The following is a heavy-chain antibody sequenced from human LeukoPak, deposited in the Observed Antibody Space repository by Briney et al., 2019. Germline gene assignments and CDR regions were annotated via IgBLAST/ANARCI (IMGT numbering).Heavy chain of an antibody. J-gene: IGHJ6*02. CDR1: GGSISSYY. CDR2: IYYSGST. V-gene: IGHV4-59*01. Sequence: SETLSLTCTVSGGSISSYYWSWIRQPPGKGLEWIGYIYYSGSTNYNPSLKSRVTISVDTSKNQFSLKLSSVTAADTAVYYCARDAGAYYYYGMDVWGQGTTVTVSS. D-gene: IGHD1-26*01. CDR3: ARDAGAYYYYGMDV.